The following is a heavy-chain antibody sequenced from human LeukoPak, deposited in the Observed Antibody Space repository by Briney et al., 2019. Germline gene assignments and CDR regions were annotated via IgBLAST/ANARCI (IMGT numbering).Heavy chain of an antibody. CDR2: ISSSSSYI. CDR3: ARSGWQTDAFDI. D-gene: IGHD6-19*01. V-gene: IGHV3-21*01. CDR1: GFTFNRYW. Sequence: PGGSLRLSCAASGFTFNRYWMSWVRQAPGKGLEWVSSISSSSSYIYYADSVKGRFTNSRDNAKKSLFLQMNSLRAEDTAVYYCARSGWQTDAFDIWGQGTVVTVSS. J-gene: IGHJ3*02.